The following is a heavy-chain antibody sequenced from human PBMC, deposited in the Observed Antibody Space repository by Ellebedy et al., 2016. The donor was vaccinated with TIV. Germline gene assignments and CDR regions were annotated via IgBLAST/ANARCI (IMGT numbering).Heavy chain of an antibody. Sequence: PGGSLRLSCAASGFAFSTYWMSWVLQAPGKGLEWVANLKQEGTEKNYVDSVKGRFTISRDNAKNSVYLQMNSLRAEDTAVYYCARGRGWYPYFDYWGQGTLVTVSS. CDR3: ARGRGWYPYFDY. D-gene: IGHD6-19*01. CDR2: LKQEGTEK. J-gene: IGHJ4*02. CDR1: GFAFSTYW. V-gene: IGHV3-7*01.